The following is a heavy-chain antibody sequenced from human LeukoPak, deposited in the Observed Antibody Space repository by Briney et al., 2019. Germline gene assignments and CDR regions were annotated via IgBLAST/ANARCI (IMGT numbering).Heavy chain of an antibody. D-gene: IGHD3-9*01. Sequence: SETLSLTCTVSGGSISSSSYYWGWIRQPPGKGLGWIGSIYYSGSTYYNPSLKSRVTISVDTSKNQFSLKLSSVTAADTAVYYCARTLTDYDILPPEGPDPWGQGTLVTVSS. CDR2: IYYSGST. J-gene: IGHJ5*02. CDR3: ARTLTDYDILPPEGPDP. CDR1: GGSISSSSYY. V-gene: IGHV4-39*01.